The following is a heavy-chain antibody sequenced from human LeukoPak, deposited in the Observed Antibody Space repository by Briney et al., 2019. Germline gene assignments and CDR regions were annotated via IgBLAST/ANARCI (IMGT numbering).Heavy chain of an antibody. Sequence: GGSLRLSCAASGFTFSSYGMHWVRQAPGKGLEWVAVIWYDGSNKYYADSVKGRFTISRDNSKNTLYLQMNSLRAEDTAVYYCARDRGIVGTTGYYYMDVWGKGTTVTVSS. CDR3: ARDRGIVGTTGYYYMDV. J-gene: IGHJ6*03. V-gene: IGHV3-33*01. CDR2: IWYDGSNK. CDR1: GFTFSSYG. D-gene: IGHD1-26*01.